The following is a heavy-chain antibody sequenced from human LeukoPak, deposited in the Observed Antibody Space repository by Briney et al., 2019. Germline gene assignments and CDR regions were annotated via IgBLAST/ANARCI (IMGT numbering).Heavy chain of an antibody. D-gene: IGHD3-22*01. CDR1: GFTFSDYY. CDR3: ARDSAYYYDSSGYPSY. V-gene: IGHV3-11*01. J-gene: IGHJ4*02. Sequence: PGGSLRLSCAASGFTFSDYYMSWIRQAPGKGLEWVSYISSSGSTIYYADSVKGRFTISRDNAKNSLYQQMNSLRAEDTAVYYCARDSAYYYDSSGYPSYWGQGTLVTVSS. CDR2: ISSSGSTI.